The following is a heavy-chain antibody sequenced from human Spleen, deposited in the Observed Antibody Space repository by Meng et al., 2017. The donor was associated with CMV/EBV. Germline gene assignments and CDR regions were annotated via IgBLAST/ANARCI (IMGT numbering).Heavy chain of an antibody. CDR2: VDHSGST. CDR3: ATQRIRELLVVS. D-gene: IGHD1-26*01. V-gene: IGHV4-34*01. Sequence: TCAVFGGSFSGYSWSWIRQSPGKGLEWIGDVDHSGSTNYSPSLKSRVTISVDTSKNQFSLKVTSVTAADTAVYYCATQRIRELLVVSWGQGTLVTVSS. CDR1: GGSFSGYS. J-gene: IGHJ5*02.